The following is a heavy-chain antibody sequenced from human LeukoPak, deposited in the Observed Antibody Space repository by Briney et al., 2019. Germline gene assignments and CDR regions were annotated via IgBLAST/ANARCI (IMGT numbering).Heavy chain of an antibody. CDR3: ASERPSSSWYDY. D-gene: IGHD6-13*01. CDR1: GFTFSSYG. V-gene: IGHV3-30*03. Sequence: GGSLRLSCAASGFTFSSYGMHWVRQAPGKGLEWVAVISYDGSNKYYADSVKGRFTISRDSAKNSLFLQMNSLRAEDTAVYYCASERPSSSWYDYWGQGTLVTVSS. J-gene: IGHJ4*02. CDR2: ISYDGSNK.